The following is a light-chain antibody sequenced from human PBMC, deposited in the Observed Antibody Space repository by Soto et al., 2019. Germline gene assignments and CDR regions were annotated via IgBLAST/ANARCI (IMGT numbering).Light chain of an antibody. Sequence: AIQITQSPSSLSASVGDRVTITCRASQGIRNDLGWYQQKPGKAPKLLIYAASSLPSGVPSRFSGSGSGTDFTLTISSLQPEDFATDYCLQDYNYPRTFGQGTKVDIK. V-gene: IGKV1-6*01. J-gene: IGKJ1*01. CDR3: LQDYNYPRT. CDR1: QGIRND. CDR2: AAS.